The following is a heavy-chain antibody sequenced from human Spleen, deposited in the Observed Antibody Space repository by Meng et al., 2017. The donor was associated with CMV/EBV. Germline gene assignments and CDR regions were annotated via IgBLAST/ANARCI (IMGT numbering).Heavy chain of an antibody. CDR3: AKDGLKDSSGYYPTPFDY. D-gene: IGHD3-22*01. V-gene: IGHV3-23*01. J-gene: IGHJ4*02. CDR2: IRGPGGGT. CDR1: FSTYA. Sequence: FSTYAMSWVRPAPGKGLEWVSVIRGPGGGTYYADSVKGRFTISRDDSKNTLFLQMNSLIAEDTAVYYCAKDGLKDSSGYYPTPFDYWGQGTLVTVSS.